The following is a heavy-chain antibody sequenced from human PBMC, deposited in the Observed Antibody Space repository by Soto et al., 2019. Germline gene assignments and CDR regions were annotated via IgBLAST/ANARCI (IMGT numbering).Heavy chain of an antibody. CDR3: ARGGYYDSSGSRNYYSEGMNV. D-gene: IGHD3-22*01. J-gene: IGHJ6*02. CDR1: GYTFTSYG. Sequence: QVQLVQSGAEVKKPGASVKVSCKASGYTFTSYGISWVRQAPGQGLEWLGWISGYDGNTNYAQSLHGRVFMTTDTATGTAYMELRSLRSDGTAVYYCARGGYYDSSGSRNYYSEGMNVWGQGATVTVSS. CDR2: ISGYDGNT. V-gene: IGHV1-18*01.